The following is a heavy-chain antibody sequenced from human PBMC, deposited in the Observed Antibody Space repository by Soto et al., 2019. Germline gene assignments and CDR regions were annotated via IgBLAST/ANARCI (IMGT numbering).Heavy chain of an antibody. CDR3: ARGLRITIFGVVHYDY. D-gene: IGHD3-3*01. J-gene: IGHJ4*02. CDR2: IYYSGST. Sequence: SETLSLTCTVSGGSISSYYWSWIRQPPGKGLEWIGYIYYSGSTNYNPSLKSRVTISVDTSKNQFSLKLSSVTAADTAVYYCARGLRITIFGVVHYDYWGQGTLVTVSS. V-gene: IGHV4-59*01. CDR1: GGSISSYY.